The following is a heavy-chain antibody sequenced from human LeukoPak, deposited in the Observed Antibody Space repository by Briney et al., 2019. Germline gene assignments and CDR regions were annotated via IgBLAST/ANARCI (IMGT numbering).Heavy chain of an antibody. CDR1: GGSLSGYY. D-gene: IGHD3-22*01. CDR2: INHSGST. CDR3: AVDSSGAARFDP. Sequence: PSETLSLTCAVYGGSLSGYYWSWIRQPPGKGLEWIGEINHSGSTNYNPSLKSRVTISVDTSKNQFSLKLRSVTAADTAVFYCAVDSSGAARFDPWGQGTLVTVSS. V-gene: IGHV4-34*01. J-gene: IGHJ5*02.